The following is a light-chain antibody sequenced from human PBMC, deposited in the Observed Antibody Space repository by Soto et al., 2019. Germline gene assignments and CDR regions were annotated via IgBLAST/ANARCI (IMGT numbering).Light chain of an antibody. Sequence: DFQMTQSPSSLSASVGDTVTITCRASQDIGTFLNWYQQKPGKAPKLLIYAASDLLGGVSSRFSGSGSGTDFTLTISSLQPEDFATYYCQQSYSTPQITFGPGTKVDMK. V-gene: IGKV1-39*01. CDR3: QQSYSTPQIT. CDR2: AAS. J-gene: IGKJ3*01. CDR1: QDIGTF.